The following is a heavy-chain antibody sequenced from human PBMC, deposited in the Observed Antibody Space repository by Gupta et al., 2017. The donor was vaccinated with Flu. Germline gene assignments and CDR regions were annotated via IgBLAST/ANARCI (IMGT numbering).Heavy chain of an antibody. CDR1: GITFDDYA. CDR3: VKDRGYTWDAIDF. Sequence: EVQLVASGGGLVQPGRSLRLSCAASGITFDDYAMHWVRQAPGKGLEWVSGISWNSDTIGYADSVKGRFTLSRDTAKNSLYLQMNRLRPEDTALYYCVKDRGYTWDAIDFWGPGTMVTVSS. V-gene: IGHV3-9*01. J-gene: IGHJ3*01. CDR2: ISWNSDTI. D-gene: IGHD6-13*01.